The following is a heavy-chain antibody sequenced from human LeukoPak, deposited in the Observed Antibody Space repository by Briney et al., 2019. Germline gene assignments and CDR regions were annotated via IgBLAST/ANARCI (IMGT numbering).Heavy chain of an antibody. J-gene: IGHJ4*02. Sequence: ASVKVSCKASGYTFTSYFIHWVRQAPGQGLEWMGAINPNDGSTNYAQNFQGRGTMTRDTSTNTFYMELSGLRSEDTALYFCARARGYSGYNPIDYWGQGTLVTVSS. CDR1: GYTFTSYF. CDR2: INPNDGST. V-gene: IGHV1-46*01. CDR3: ARARGYSGYNPIDY. D-gene: IGHD5-12*01.